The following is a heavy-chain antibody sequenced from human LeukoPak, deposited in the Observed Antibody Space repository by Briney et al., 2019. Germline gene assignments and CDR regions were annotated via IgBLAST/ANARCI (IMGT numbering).Heavy chain of an antibody. CDR2: ISAYNGNT. CDR1: GYTFTSYG. J-gene: IGHJ4*02. V-gene: IGHV1-18*01. Sequence: VASVKVSCKASGYTFTSYGISWVRQAPGQGLEWMGWISAYNGNTNYAQKLRGRVTMTTDTSTSTASMELRSLRSDDTAVYYCARDGGRTIGFRPYYFDYWGQGALVTVSS. D-gene: IGHD1-26*01. CDR3: ARDGGRTIGFRPYYFDY.